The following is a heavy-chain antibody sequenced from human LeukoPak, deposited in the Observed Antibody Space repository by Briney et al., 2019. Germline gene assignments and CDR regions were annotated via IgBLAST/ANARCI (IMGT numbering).Heavy chain of an antibody. CDR2: IIPIFGTA. V-gene: IGHV1-69*05. CDR1: GGTFSSYA. J-gene: IGHJ4*02. CDR3: ARVGVRGYGIFDY. D-gene: IGHD5-12*01. Sequence: ASVKVSCKASGGTFSSYAISWVRQAPGQGLEWMGGIIPIFGTANYAQKFQGRVTMTRDTSISTAYMELSRLRSDDTAVYYCARVGVRGYGIFDYWGQGTLVTVSS.